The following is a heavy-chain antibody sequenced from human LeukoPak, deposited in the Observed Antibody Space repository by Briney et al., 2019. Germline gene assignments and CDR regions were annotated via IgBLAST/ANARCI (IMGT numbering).Heavy chain of an antibody. CDR2: ISWDGGST. CDR1: GFTSDDYT. Sequence: GGSLRLSCAASGFTSDDYTMHWVRQAPGKGLEWVSLISWDGGSTYYADSVKGRFTISRDNSKNSLYLQMNSLRTEDTALYYCAKDLLGYFDYWGQGTLVTVSS. D-gene: IGHD7-27*01. V-gene: IGHV3-43*01. J-gene: IGHJ4*02. CDR3: AKDLLGYFDY.